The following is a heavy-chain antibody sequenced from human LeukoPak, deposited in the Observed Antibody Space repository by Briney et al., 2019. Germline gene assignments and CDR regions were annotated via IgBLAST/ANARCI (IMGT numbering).Heavy chain of an antibody. CDR3: ARDAVVVVAATVDYYYYGMDV. CDR1: GFTFSSYW. Sequence: GGSLRLSCAASGFTFSSYWMSWVRQAPGKGLEWVANIKQDGSEKYYVDSVKGRFTISRDNAKYSLYLQMNSLRAEDTAVYYCARDAVVVVAATVDYYYYGMDVWGQGTTVTVSS. D-gene: IGHD2-15*01. V-gene: IGHV3-7*01. J-gene: IGHJ6*02. CDR2: IKQDGSEK.